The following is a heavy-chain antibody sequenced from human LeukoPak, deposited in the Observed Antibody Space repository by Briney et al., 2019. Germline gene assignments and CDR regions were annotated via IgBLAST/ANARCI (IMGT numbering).Heavy chain of an antibody. V-gene: IGHV3-48*01. D-gene: IGHD3-3*01. CDR2: ISARGTDM. Sequence: GGSLRLSCAASGFTFSKYDMNWVRQAPGKGLEWVSYISARGTDMSYTDSVKGRFTVSRGNSRNSLFLQMNGLKPEDTAVYYCARTLGAESDSWGQGILVTVSS. CDR3: ARTLGAESDS. CDR1: GFTFSKYD. J-gene: IGHJ4*02.